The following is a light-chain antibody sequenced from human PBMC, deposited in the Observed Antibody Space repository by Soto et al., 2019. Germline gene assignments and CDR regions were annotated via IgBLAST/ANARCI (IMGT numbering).Light chain of an antibody. CDR1: SSNIGSNN. J-gene: IGLJ2*01. V-gene: IGLV1-44*01. Sequence: QSVLTQPLSASGTPGQRVTISCSGSSSNIGSNNVNWYQQLPGTAPKLLIYGTNQRPSGVPDRFSGSKSGTSASLAISGLQSEDEADYYCAAWDDSLNGPVFGGGTQLTVL. CDR3: AAWDDSLNGPV. CDR2: GTN.